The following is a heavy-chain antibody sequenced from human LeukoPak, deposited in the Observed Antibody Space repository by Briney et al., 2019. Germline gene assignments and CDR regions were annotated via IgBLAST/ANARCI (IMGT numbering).Heavy chain of an antibody. CDR2: INSNSGGT. CDR1: GYTFAVYY. D-gene: IGHD3-10*01. CDR3: AREVREGSCDY. J-gene: IGHJ4*02. V-gene: IGHV1-2*02. Sequence: ASVKVSCKASGYTFAVYYIHWVRQAPGQGLEWMGWINSNSGGTNYAQKFQGRVTMTRDTSITTAYMELSRLTPDDTAVYYCAREVREGSCDYWGQGTLVTVSS.